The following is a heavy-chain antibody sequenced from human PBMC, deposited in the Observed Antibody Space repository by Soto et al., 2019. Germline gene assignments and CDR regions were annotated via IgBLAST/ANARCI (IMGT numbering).Heavy chain of an antibody. Sequence: QEQLVQSGAEVKKPGASVKVSCKAIGYTFTSYYLHWVRQAPGQGLEWMGIINPNSGRTTYAQKFQGRVTMTRETSTSTAYMELSSLGSEDTAIYYCTRVLYNFWSGYGMDVWGQGTTVTVSS. J-gene: IGHJ6*02. V-gene: IGHV1-46*01. D-gene: IGHD3-3*01. CDR3: TRVLYNFWSGYGMDV. CDR1: GYTFTSYY. CDR2: INPNSGRT.